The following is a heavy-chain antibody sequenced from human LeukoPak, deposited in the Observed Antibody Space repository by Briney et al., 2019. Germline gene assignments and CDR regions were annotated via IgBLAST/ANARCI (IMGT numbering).Heavy chain of an antibody. J-gene: IGHJ2*01. CDR3: ASPSGDYYDSYDWYFDL. D-gene: IGHD4-17*01. Sequence: PGGSLRLSCAASGFTFSSYWMSWVRQAPGKGLEWVANIKQDGSEKYYVDSVKGRFTISRDNAKNSLYLQMNSLRAEDTAVYYCASPSGDYYDSYDWYFDLWGRGTLVTVSS. CDR2: IKQDGSEK. CDR1: GFTFSSYW. V-gene: IGHV3-7*01.